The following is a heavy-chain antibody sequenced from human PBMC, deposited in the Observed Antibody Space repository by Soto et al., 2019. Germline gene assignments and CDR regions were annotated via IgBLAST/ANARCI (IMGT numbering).Heavy chain of an antibody. V-gene: IGHV4-31*03. D-gene: IGHD2-21*02. J-gene: IGHJ4*02. CDR2: IYYSGST. CDR1: GGSISSGGYY. CDR3: ARDAVTATNFNPLFDY. Sequence: SETLSLTCTVSGGSISSGGYYWSWIRQHPGKGLEWIGYIYYSGSTYYNPSLKSRVTISVDTSKNQFSLKLSSVTAADTAVYYCARDAVTATNFNPLFDYWGQGTLVTAPQ.